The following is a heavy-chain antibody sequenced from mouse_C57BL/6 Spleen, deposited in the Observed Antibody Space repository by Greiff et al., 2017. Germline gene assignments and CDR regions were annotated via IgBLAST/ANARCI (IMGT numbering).Heavy chain of an antibody. V-gene: IGHV2-2*01. CDR1: GFSLTSYG. Sequence: QVQLQQSGPGLVQPSQSLSITCTVSGFSLTSYGVHWVRQSPGKGLEWLGVIWGGGSTDYNAAFISRLSISKDNSKSQVFFKMNSLQADDTAIYYCASPYDDDGGFAYWGQGTLVTVSA. D-gene: IGHD2-4*01. CDR3: ASPYDDDGGFAY. CDR2: IWGGGST. J-gene: IGHJ3*01.